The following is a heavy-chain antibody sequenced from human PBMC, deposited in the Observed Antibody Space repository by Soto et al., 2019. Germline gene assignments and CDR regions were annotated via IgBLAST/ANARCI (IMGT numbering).Heavy chain of an antibody. CDR2: IKQDGSEK. CDR3: ARDTPYQLGVFRIRYYYYMDV. D-gene: IGHD2-2*01. Sequence: GGSLRLSCAASGFTFSSYWMSWVRQAPGKGLEWVANIKQDGSEKYYVDSVKGRFTISRDNAKNSLYLQMNSLRAEDTAVYYCARDTPYQLGVFRIRYYYYMDVWGKGTTVTVSS. CDR1: GFTFSSYW. V-gene: IGHV3-7*01. J-gene: IGHJ6*03.